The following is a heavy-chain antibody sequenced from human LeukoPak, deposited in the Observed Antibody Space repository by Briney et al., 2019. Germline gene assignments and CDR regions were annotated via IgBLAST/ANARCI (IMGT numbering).Heavy chain of an antibody. CDR2: ISGSAGST. CDR1: GFTFSSYA. V-gene: IGHV3-23*01. D-gene: IGHD3-22*01. CDR3: AKDMNAMIQYYFDH. Sequence: GGSLRLSCAASGFTFSSYAMSWVRQAPGKGLEWVSAISGSAGSTYYADSVKGRFTISRDNSKNTPYLQMNSLRAEDTAVYYCAKDMNAMIQYYFDHWGQGTLVTVSS. J-gene: IGHJ4*02.